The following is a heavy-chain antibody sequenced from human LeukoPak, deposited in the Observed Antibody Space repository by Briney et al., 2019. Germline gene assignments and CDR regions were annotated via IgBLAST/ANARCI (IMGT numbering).Heavy chain of an antibody. D-gene: IGHD2-15*01. CDR2: ISISGSYI. J-gene: IGHJ4*02. Sequence: GGSLRLSCAVSGFTFGSYSMNWVRQAPGKGLEWVSFISISGSYIYYADSVKGRFTISRDNAKNSLYLQMNSLRAEDTAVYYCAKDPGYCSGGSCSPLYYFDYWGQGTLVTVSS. CDR1: GFTFGSYS. V-gene: IGHV3-21*01. CDR3: AKDPGYCSGGSCSPLYYFDY.